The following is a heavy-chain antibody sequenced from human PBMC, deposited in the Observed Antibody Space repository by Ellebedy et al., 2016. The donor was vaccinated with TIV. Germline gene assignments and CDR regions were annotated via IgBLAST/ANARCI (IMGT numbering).Heavy chain of an antibody. CDR1: GFTFSSYS. Sequence: GGSLRLSXAASGFTFSSYSMNWVRQAPGKGLEWVSSISSSSSYIYYADSVKGRFTISRDNAKNSLYLQMNSLRAEDTAVYYCARVVVIYPPDAFDIWGQGTMVTVSS. CDR3: ARVVVIYPPDAFDI. D-gene: IGHD3-22*01. CDR2: ISSSSSYI. V-gene: IGHV3-21*01. J-gene: IGHJ3*02.